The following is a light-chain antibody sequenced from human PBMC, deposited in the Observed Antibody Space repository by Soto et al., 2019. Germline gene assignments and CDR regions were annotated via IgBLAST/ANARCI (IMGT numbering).Light chain of an antibody. J-gene: IGKJ1*01. CDR1: QTVSSNY. CDR2: GAS. V-gene: IGKV3-20*01. Sequence: EIVMTQSPATLSLSPGERATLSCRASQTVSSNYLAWYQQKPGQAPRLLIYGASSRATGIPDRFSGSGSGTDFTLTISRLEPEDFAVYYCQQYGSSPWTFGQGTKMDI. CDR3: QQYGSSPWT.